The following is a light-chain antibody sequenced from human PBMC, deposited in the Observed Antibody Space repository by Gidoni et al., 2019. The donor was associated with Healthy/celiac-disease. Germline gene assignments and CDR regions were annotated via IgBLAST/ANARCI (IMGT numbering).Light chain of an antibody. CDR1: QSISSY. J-gene: IGKJ2*01. CDR2: AAS. Sequence: DIQMTQSPSSLSASVGDRVTITCQASQSISSYLNWYQQKPGKAPKLLIYAASSLQSGVPSRFSGSGSGTDFTLTISSLQPEDFATYYCQQNYSTPRTFGQGTKLEIK. CDR3: QQNYSTPRT. V-gene: IGKV1-39*01.